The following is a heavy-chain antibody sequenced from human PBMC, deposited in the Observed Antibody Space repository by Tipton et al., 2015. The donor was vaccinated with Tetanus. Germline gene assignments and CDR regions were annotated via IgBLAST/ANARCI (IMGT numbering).Heavy chain of an antibody. CDR2: ISWDSGSI. D-gene: IGHD3-3*01. Sequence: SLRLSCAVSGFTFEDYAMHWVRQAPGKGLEWVSSISWDSGSIVYADSVKGRFSISRDNAENSLYLQMNSLRAEDTALYYCAKDRRTYDFWSGHYRGLYGMDVWGQGTTVTVSS. J-gene: IGHJ6*02. CDR1: GFTFEDYA. V-gene: IGHV3-9*01. CDR3: AKDRRTYDFWSGHYRGLYGMDV.